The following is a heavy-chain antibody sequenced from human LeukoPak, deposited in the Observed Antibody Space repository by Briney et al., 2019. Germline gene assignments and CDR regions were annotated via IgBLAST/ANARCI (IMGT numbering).Heavy chain of an antibody. Sequence: GGSLRLSCAASGFTVSSNYMSWVRQAPGKGLEWVSVIYSGGSTYYADSVKGRFTISRDNSKNTLYLQMNSLRAEDTAVYYCAGARYFDWLLSSCAFDIWGQGTMVTVSS. CDR2: IYSGGST. V-gene: IGHV3-66*02. D-gene: IGHD3-9*01. J-gene: IGHJ3*02. CDR3: AGARYFDWLLSSCAFDI. CDR1: GFTVSSNY.